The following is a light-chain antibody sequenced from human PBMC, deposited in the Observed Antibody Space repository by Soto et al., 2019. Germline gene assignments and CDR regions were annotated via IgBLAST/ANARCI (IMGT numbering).Light chain of an antibody. V-gene: IGKV3-15*01. Sequence: IVWTQCPCVMTLSPGGRATLSCRASQSVSNDFLAWYQQKPGQAPRLLIYGASTRATGIPARFSGSGSGTEFTLTISSLQSEDFAVYYCQQYNSWPRTFGQGTKVDIK. CDR3: QQYNSWPRT. CDR1: QSVSNDF. J-gene: IGKJ1*01. CDR2: GAS.